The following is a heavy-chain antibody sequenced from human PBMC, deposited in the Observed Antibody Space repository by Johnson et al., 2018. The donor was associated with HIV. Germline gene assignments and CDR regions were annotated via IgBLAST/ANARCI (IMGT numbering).Heavy chain of an antibody. D-gene: IGHD3-10*01. Sequence: VQLVESGGGLVQPGRSLRLSCVASGFTFDDYAMHWVRQVSGKGLEWVSGISWNRGSIGYADSVKGRFTISRDNAKNSLYLQMNSLRAEDTALYYCARDPESSGSDYKDAFGMWGQGTMVTVAS. CDR1: GFTFDDYA. V-gene: IGHV3-9*01. CDR3: ARDPESSGSDYKDAFGM. CDR2: ISWNRGSI. J-gene: IGHJ3*02.